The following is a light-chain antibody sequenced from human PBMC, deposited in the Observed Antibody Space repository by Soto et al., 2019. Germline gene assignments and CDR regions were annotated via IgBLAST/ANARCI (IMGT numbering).Light chain of an antibody. CDR3: SSYTSSSHVV. Sequence: QSALTQPASVSGSPGQSITISCTGTSSDIGGYNYVSWYQQDPGKAPKLIIYDVADRPSGVSDRFSGSKSGNTASLTISGLQDEEEDDYYCSSYTSSSHVVFGGGTKLTVL. V-gene: IGLV2-14*03. J-gene: IGLJ2*01. CDR1: SSDIGGYNY. CDR2: DVA.